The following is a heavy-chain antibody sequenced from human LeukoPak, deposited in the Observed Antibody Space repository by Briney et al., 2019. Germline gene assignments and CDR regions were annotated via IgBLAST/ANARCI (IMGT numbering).Heavy chain of an antibody. J-gene: IGHJ6*03. CDR1: GGSISSYY. CDR2: IYTSGST. D-gene: IGHD5-18*01. CDR3: ARSLDTAMVSYYYMDV. V-gene: IGHV4-4*07. Sequence: SETLSLTCTVSGGSISSYYWSWIRQPAGKGLEWIGRIYTSGSTNYNPSLKSRVTMSVDTSKNQFSLKLSSVTAADTAVYYCARSLDTAMVSYYYMDVWGKGTTVTVSS.